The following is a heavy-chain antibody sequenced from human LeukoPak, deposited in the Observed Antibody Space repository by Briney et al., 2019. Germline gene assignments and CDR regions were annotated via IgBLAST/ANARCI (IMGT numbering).Heavy chain of an antibody. Sequence: PGGSLRLSCAASGFTFSDYNMNWIRQVPWKGLEWVSHISSSGNIIYYVDSVKGRFTISRDNAKNSLYLQMNSLRAEDTAVYYCARAMFGGVIGKFDYWGQGSLVTVSS. V-gene: IGHV3-11*01. CDR3: ARAMFGGVIGKFDY. J-gene: IGHJ4*02. CDR2: ISSSGNII. D-gene: IGHD3-16*02. CDR1: GFTFSDYN.